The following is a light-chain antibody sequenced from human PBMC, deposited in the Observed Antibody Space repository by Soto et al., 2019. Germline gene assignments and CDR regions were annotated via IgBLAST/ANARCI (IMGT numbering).Light chain of an antibody. CDR2: AAS. V-gene: IGKV1-39*01. CDR1: QSISSY. CDR3: QQSYSTPRN. J-gene: IGKJ1*01. Sequence: DIQMTQSPSSLSASVGDTVTITCRASQSISSYLNWYQQKPGKAPNLLIYAASSLQSRVPSRFSGSGSGTDFTLTISSLHPEDFATYYCQQSYSTPRNFGQGTKVEIK.